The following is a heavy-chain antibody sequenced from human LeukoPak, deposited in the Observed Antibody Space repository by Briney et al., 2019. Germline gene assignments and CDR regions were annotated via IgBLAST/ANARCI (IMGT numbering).Heavy chain of an antibody. D-gene: IGHD2-2*01. CDR3: ARVAHCSSTTCYQGIFDY. CDR1: GGSISSYY. CDR2: IYYSGST. Sequence: SETLSLTCTVSGGSISSYYWSWIRQPPGKGLEWIGYIYYSGSTNYNPSLKSRVTISVDTSKNQFSLKLSSVTAADTAVYYCARVAHCSSTTCYQGIFDYWGQGTLVTVSS. J-gene: IGHJ4*02. V-gene: IGHV4-59*01.